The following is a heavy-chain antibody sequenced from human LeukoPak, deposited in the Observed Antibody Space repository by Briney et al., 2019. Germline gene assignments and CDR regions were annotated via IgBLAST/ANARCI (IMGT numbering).Heavy chain of an antibody. Sequence: GGSLRLSCAASGFTVSSNYMSWVRQAPGKGLEWVSVIYSGGSTYYADSVKGRFTISRDNSKNTLYLQMNSLRAEDTAVYYCARDQGRWLQLHYFDYWGQGTLVTVSS. J-gene: IGHJ4*02. V-gene: IGHV3-53*01. D-gene: IGHD5-24*01. CDR2: IYSGGST. CDR3: ARDQGRWLQLHYFDY. CDR1: GFTVSSNY.